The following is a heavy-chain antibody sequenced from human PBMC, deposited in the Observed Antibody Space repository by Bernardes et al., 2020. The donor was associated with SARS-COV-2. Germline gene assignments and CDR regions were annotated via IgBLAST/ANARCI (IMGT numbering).Heavy chain of an antibody. V-gene: IGHV3-23*01. CDR2: ISGSGGST. D-gene: IGHD4-4*01. J-gene: IGHJ4*02. Sequence: GGSLRLSCAASGFTFRSYAMSWVRQAPGKGLEWVSAISGSGGSTYYADSVKGRFTISRDNSKNTLYLQMNSLRAEDAAVYYCAKPVDYSFFDYWGQGTLVTVSS. CDR1: GFTFRSYA. CDR3: AKPVDYSFFDY.